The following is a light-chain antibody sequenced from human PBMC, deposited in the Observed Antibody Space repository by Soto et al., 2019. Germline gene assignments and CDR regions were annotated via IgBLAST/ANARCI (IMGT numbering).Light chain of an antibody. CDR2: GAS. V-gene: IGKV1-9*01. J-gene: IGKJ1*01. CDR1: QGTSTY. CDR3: QQSYSTSWT. Sequence: DIQLTQSPSFLSASVGDRVTITCRASQGTSTYLAWFQQKPGRAPNLLIYGASTLQSGVPPRFSGSGSGTDFTLTISNLQPEDFATYYGQQSYSTSWTFGQGTKVDIK.